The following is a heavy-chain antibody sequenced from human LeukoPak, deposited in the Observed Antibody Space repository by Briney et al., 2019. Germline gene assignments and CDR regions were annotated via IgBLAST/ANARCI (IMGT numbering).Heavy chain of an antibody. D-gene: IGHD5-18*01. CDR3: ARVGTANDY. J-gene: IGHJ4*02. CDR2: IYYSGST. V-gene: IGHV4-39*07. Sequence: PSETLSLTCTVSGGSISSSSYYWGWIRQPPGKGLEWIGSIYYSGSTYYNPSLKSRVTISVDTSKNQFSLKLSSVTAADTAVYYCARVGTANDYWGQGTLVTVSS. CDR1: GGSISSSSYY.